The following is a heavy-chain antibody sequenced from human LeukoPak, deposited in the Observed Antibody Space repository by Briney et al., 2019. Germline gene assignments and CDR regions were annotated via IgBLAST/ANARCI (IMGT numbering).Heavy chain of an antibody. CDR3: GKGIAAAGTGAFDI. CDR1: GGSFSGYY. D-gene: IGHD6-13*01. V-gene: IGHV4-34*01. J-gene: IGHJ3*02. CDR2: INHSGST. Sequence: SETLSLTCAVYGGSFSGYYWSWIRQPPGKGLEWIGEINHSGSTNYNPSLKSRVTISVDTSKNQFSLKLSSVTAADTAVYYCGKGIAAAGTGAFDIWGQGTMVTVSS.